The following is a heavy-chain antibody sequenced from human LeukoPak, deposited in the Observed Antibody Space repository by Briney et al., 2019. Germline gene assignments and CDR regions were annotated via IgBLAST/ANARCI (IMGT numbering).Heavy chain of an antibody. CDR2: ISSSSSYI. CDR3: ARAGGQWLYWFDP. D-gene: IGHD6-19*01. J-gene: IGHJ5*02. Sequence: PGGSLRLSCAASGFTFSSYSMNWVRQAPGKGLEWVSSISSSSSYIYYADSVKGRFTISRDNAKNSLYLQMNSLRAEDTAVYYCARAGGQWLYWFDPWGQGTLVAVSS. CDR1: GFTFSSYS. V-gene: IGHV3-21*01.